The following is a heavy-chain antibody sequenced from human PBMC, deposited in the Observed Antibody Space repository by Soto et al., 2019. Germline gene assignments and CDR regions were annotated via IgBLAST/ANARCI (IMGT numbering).Heavy chain of an antibody. Sequence: QVQLQQWGAGLLKPSETLSLTCTVNGGSLTGYYWSWIRQPPGKGLEWIGEVKDGGSTNYSPSLRGRASISAVPSKNHFSLRLNSVTAADTAVYFCARGQEGLVATHWDQGALVTVSS. J-gene: IGHJ4*02. V-gene: IGHV4-34*01. D-gene: IGHD5-12*01. CDR1: GGSLTGYY. CDR2: VKDGGST. CDR3: ARGQEGLVATH.